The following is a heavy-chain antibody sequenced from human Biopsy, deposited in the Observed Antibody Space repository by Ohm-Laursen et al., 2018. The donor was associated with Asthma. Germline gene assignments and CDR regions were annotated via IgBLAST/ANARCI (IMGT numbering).Heavy chain of an antibody. V-gene: IGHV4-34*01. CDR1: PGSFSGFF. J-gene: IGHJ6*02. CDR3: ARGPELDV. CDR2: TNERGVT. Sequence: GTLSLTCDVYPGSFSGFFWTWIRQSPGKGLEWIGETNERGVTNNNPSLKSRVIISIDTYWNRVSLKLTSVTAADTAVYYCARGPELDVWGQGTTVTVSS.